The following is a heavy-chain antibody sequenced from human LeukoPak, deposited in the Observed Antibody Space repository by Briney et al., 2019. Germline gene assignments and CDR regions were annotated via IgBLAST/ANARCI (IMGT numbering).Heavy chain of an antibody. J-gene: IGHJ4*02. CDR2: IIPIFGTA. Sequence: SVTVSCKASGGTFISYAISWVRQAPGQGLEWMGGIIPIFGTANYAQKFQGRVTMTRDTSTSTVYMELSSLRSGDTAVYYCARFAVHRRLAVAGQFGLDYWGQGTLVTVSS. D-gene: IGHD6-19*01. CDR3: ARFAVHRRLAVAGQFGLDY. V-gene: IGHV1-69*05. CDR1: GGTFISYA.